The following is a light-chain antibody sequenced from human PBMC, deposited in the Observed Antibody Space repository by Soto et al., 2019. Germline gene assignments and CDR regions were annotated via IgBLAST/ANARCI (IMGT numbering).Light chain of an antibody. V-gene: IGKV3-15*01. CDR1: QSVSSS. J-gene: IGKJ5*01. CDR2: DSS. Sequence: EIVMTQSPATLSVSPGERATLSCRASQSVSSSVAWYQQKPGQAPRLLIYDSSSRATGVPARLSGSGSGTEFSPTISSLQSEDFAVYYCQQYGSSPTFGQGTRLEIK. CDR3: QQYGSSPT.